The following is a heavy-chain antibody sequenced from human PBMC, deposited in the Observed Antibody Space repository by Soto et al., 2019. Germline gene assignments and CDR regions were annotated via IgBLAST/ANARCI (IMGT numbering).Heavy chain of an antibody. Sequence: GGSLRLSCAASGFTFSSYGMHWVRQAPGKGLEWVAVIWYDGSNKYYADSVKGRFTISRDNSKNTLYLQMNSLRAEDTAVYYCARAGYSSSWYGFGMDVWGQGTTVTVSS. J-gene: IGHJ6*02. CDR2: IWYDGSNK. CDR1: GFTFSSYG. V-gene: IGHV3-33*01. D-gene: IGHD6-13*01. CDR3: ARAGYSSSWYGFGMDV.